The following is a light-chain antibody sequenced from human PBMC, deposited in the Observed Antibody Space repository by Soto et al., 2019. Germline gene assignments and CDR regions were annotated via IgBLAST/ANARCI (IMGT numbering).Light chain of an antibody. CDR3: QHYNSYSEA. Sequence: PGEGVTLSCSASQSVSSNYLTWSQHRPGQAPRLLFYDASTRATGIPARFSGSGSGTEFTLTISSLQPDDFATYYCQHYNSYSEAFGQGTKVDIK. CDR1: QSVSSNY. CDR2: DAS. J-gene: IGKJ1*01. V-gene: IGKV3D-7*01.